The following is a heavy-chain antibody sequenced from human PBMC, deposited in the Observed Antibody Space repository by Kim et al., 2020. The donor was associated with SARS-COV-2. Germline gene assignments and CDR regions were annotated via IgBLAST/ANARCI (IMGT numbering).Heavy chain of an antibody. CDR3: AKCGVGSSGYYYL. V-gene: IGHV3-23*01. J-gene: IGHJ5*02. Sequence: YADSLKDRFTISKDNSKNTLYRQMNSLRAEDTAVYYCAKCGVGSSGYYYLWGQGTLVTVSS. D-gene: IGHD3-22*01.